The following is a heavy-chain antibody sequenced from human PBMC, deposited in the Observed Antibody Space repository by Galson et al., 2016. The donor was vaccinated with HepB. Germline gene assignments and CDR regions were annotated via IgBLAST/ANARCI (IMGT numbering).Heavy chain of an antibody. V-gene: IGHV3-9*01. D-gene: IGHD3-22*01. J-gene: IGHJ6*02. CDR2: ISWNSGSI. Sequence: SLRLSCAASGFTFDDYAMHWVRQAPGKGLEWVSGISWNSGSIGYADSVRGRFTISRDNAKNSLFLQMNSLRPEDTALYYCAKDTNRYSDSGAYLLYYYYHGMDVWGQGTTVTVSS. CDR3: AKDTNRYSDSGAYLLYYYYHGMDV. CDR1: GFTFDDYA.